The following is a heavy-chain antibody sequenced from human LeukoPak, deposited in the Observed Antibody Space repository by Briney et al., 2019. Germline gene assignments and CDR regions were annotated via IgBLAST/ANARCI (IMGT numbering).Heavy chain of an antibody. D-gene: IGHD2-15*01. CDR2: INPSGGST. J-gene: IGHJ4*02. CDR3: ARDLRCSGGSCHQLYYFDY. Sequence: ASVKVSCKASGYTFTGYYIHWVRQAPGQGLEWMGIINPSGGSTSYAQKFQGRVTMTTDTSTSTAYMELRSLRSDDTAIYYCARDLRCSGGSCHQLYYFDYWGQGTLVTVSS. CDR1: GYTFTGYY. V-gene: IGHV1-46*01.